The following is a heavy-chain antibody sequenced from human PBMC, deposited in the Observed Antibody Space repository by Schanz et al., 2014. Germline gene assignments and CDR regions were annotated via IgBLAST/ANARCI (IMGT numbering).Heavy chain of an antibody. J-gene: IGHJ6*03. CDR2: ISHGGTT. CDR3: ARRHHFRSGPYYYYYMDV. V-gene: IGHV4-34*02. Sequence: QVQLQQWGAGLLKPSETLSLICVINGGSFSAYHWSWLRQSPGKGPEWIGEISHGGTTNYNPSLKSRVTISVYSSKNQFSLMLNSVTAADTAVYYCARRHHFRSGPYYYYYMDVWGKGTTVTVSS. D-gene: IGHD3-3*02. CDR1: GGSFSAYH.